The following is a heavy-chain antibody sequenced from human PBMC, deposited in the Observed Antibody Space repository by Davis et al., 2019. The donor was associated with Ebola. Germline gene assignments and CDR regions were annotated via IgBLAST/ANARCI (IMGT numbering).Heavy chain of an antibody. D-gene: IGHD3-10*01. CDR3: ARDRGIRAFDY. Sequence: GESLKISCAASGFTFSSYWMHWVRQAPGKGLVWVSRINSDGSSTSYADSVTGRFTISRDNAKNTLYLQMNSLRAEDTAVYYCARDRGIRAFDYWGQGTLVTVSS. J-gene: IGHJ4*02. CDR1: GFTFSSYW. CDR2: INSDGSST. V-gene: IGHV3-74*01.